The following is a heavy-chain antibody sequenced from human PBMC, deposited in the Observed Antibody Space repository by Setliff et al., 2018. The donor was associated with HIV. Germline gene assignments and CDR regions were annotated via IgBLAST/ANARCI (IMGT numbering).Heavy chain of an antibody. V-gene: IGHV4-4*09. CDR2: IHTNRGT. CDR1: GSSISGYY. D-gene: IGHD1-26*01. Sequence: SETLSLTCTVSGSSISGYYWSWIRQSPGKGLEWIGYIHTNRGTKTNLSLKTRATVSLDTSKTQVSLRLTSVTAADTAVYYCARRSIVGVTRGFYYYGLDVWGQGTTVTVSS. J-gene: IGHJ6*02. CDR3: ARRSIVGVTRGFYYYGLDV.